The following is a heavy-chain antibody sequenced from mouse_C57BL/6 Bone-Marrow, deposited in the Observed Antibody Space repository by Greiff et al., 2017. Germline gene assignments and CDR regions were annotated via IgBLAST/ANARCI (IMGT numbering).Heavy chain of an antibody. Sequence: QVQLQQPGAELVKPGASVKVSCKASGYTFTSYWMHWVKQRPGQGLEWIGRIHPSDSDTNYNQKFKGKATLTVDKSSSTAYMQLSSLTSGDSAVYYCAMGELRRGDYYAMDYWGQGTSVTVSS. CDR2: IHPSDSDT. D-gene: IGHD2-4*01. CDR1: GYTFTSYW. J-gene: IGHJ4*01. V-gene: IGHV1-74*01. CDR3: AMGELRRGDYYAMDY.